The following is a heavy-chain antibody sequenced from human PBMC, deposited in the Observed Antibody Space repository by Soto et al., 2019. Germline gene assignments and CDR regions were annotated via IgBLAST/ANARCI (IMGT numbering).Heavy chain of an antibody. J-gene: IGHJ6*02. CDR1: GFTFSSYS. CDR2: ISSSSSYI. CDR3: ARDLMTTATNYYYYGMDV. V-gene: IGHV3-21*01. D-gene: IGHD4-4*01. Sequence: GGSLSLSCAASGFTFSSYSMNWVRQAPGKGLEWVSSISSSSSYIYYADSVKGRFTISRDNAKNSLYLQMNSLRAEDTAVYYCARDLMTTATNYYYYGMDVWGQGTTVTVSS.